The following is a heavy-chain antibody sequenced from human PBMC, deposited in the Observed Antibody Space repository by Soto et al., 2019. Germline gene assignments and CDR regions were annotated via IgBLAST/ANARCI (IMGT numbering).Heavy chain of an antibody. J-gene: IGHJ4*02. D-gene: IGHD6-19*01. CDR1: GYGLSGVY. Sequence: ASAEATWKGAGYGLSGVYVRWGRQAPGQGLEWMGWINPNSGGTKSAEKFQGRVTMTRDTSISTAYMELSRLTSDDTAVYYCASAAVTGTAGLDFWGKGTQVTVSS. CDR2: INPNSGGT. V-gene: IGHV1-2*02. CDR3: ASAAVTGTAGLDF.